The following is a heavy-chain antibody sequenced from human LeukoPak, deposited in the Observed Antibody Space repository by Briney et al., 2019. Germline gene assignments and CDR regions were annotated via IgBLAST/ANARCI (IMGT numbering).Heavy chain of an antibody. Sequence: GGSLRLSCAASGFTFTRYGMHWVRQAPGKGLGWVAFIRYDGGNIHYADSVKGRFTVSRDNSKLYLQMNSLGAEDMAVYYCAKDLQQWLVSPYYYYMDVWGKGTTVTVSS. CDR2: IRYDGGNI. V-gene: IGHV3-30*02. J-gene: IGHJ6*03. D-gene: IGHD6-19*01. CDR1: GFTFTRYG. CDR3: AKDLQQWLVSPYYYYMDV.